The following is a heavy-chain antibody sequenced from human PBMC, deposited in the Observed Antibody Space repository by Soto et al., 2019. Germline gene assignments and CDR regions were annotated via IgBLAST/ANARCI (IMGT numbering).Heavy chain of an antibody. D-gene: IGHD2-21*01. V-gene: IGHV2-26*01. Sequence: QVTLKESGPVLVKPPETLTLTCTVSGFSLSSPRMGVSWIRQPPGKALEWLAHIFWNDEKSYSPSQKSRLTISNDTSKSQVVLTMTNMDPVDTATYYCARIVAGDNLFDPWGQGTLVTVSS. J-gene: IGHJ5*02. CDR1: GFSLSSPRMG. CDR3: ARIVAGDNLFDP. CDR2: IFWNDEK.